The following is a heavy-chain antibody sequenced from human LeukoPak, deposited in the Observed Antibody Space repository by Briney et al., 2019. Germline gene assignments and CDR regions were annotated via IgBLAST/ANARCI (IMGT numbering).Heavy chain of an antibody. CDR3: ARGLPKIDSGDYGGTWFDP. D-gene: IGHD4-17*01. CDR2: INHSGST. J-gene: IGHJ5*02. Sequence: SETLSLTCAVYGGSFSGYYWSWIRQPPGKGLEWIGEINHSGSTNYNPSLKSRVTMSVDTSKNQFSLNLSSVTAADTAVYYCARGLPKIDSGDYGGTWFDPWGQGTLVTVSS. CDR1: GGSFSGYY. V-gene: IGHV4-34*01.